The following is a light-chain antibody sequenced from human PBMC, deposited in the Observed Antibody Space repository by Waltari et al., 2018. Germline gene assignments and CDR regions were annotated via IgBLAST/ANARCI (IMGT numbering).Light chain of an antibody. J-gene: IGLJ2*01. CDR1: SSDVGGYNY. CDR3: SSYAGSTTLV. V-gene: IGLV2-8*01. Sequence: QSALTQPPSASGSPGQSVTISCTGTSSDVGGYNYVSWYQQHPGKAPKLMIYEVSKRPLGVPARFSGSKSGDTASLTVCGLQAETEADYYCSSYAGSTTLVFGGGTQLTVL. CDR2: EVS.